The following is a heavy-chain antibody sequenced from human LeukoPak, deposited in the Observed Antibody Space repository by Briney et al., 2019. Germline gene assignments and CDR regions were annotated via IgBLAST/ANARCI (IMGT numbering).Heavy chain of an antibody. CDR2: INPNSGGT. V-gene: IGHV1-2*02. CDR3: ARDTARITIFGVAKYMDV. Sequence: ASVKLSCKASGSTFTGYYMHWVRQAPGQGLEWMGWINPNSGGTNSAQKFQGRVTMTRDTSISTAYMELSRLRSDDTAVYYCARDTARITIFGVAKYMDVWGKGTTVTVSS. J-gene: IGHJ6*03. CDR1: GSTFTGYY. D-gene: IGHD3-3*01.